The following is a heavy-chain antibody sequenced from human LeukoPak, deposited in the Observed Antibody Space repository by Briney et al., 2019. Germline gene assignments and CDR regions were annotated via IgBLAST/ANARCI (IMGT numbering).Heavy chain of an antibody. V-gene: IGHV4-38-2*01. CDR2: IYHSGST. CDR3: ARAYSKLDY. D-gene: IGHD4-11*01. J-gene: IGHJ4*02. CDR1: GYSISSGYY. Sequence: SETLSLTCAVSGYSISSGYYWGWIRQPPGKRLEWIGSIYHSGSTYYNPSLKSRVTISVDTSKNQFSLKLSSVTAADTAVYYCARAYSKLDYWGQGTLVTVPS.